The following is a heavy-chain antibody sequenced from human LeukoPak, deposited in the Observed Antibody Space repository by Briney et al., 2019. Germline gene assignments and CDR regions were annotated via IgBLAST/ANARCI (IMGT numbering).Heavy chain of an antibody. D-gene: IGHD3-3*01. Sequence: GGSLRLSCAASGFTFSSYAMSWVRQAPGKGLEWVSRINSDGSSTSYADSVKGRFTISRDNAKNTLYLQMNSLRAEDTAVYYCARGTLNYDFWSGYYPYFDYWGQGTLVTVSS. CDR1: GFTFSSYA. CDR2: INSDGSST. CDR3: ARGTLNYDFWSGYYPYFDY. V-gene: IGHV3-74*01. J-gene: IGHJ4*02.